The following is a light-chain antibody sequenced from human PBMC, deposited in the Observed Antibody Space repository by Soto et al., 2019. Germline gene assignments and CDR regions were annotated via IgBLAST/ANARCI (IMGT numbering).Light chain of an antibody. Sequence: QSVLTQPASVSGSPGQSITIACTGTSSDVGGYKYVSWYQQHPGKAPKLMIYEVSNRPSGVSNRFSGSKSGNTAFLTISGLQAEDEADYYCSSYSSSSTLVFGTGTKVTVL. CDR2: EVS. CDR1: SSDVGGYKY. CDR3: SSYSSSSTLV. V-gene: IGLV2-14*01. J-gene: IGLJ1*01.